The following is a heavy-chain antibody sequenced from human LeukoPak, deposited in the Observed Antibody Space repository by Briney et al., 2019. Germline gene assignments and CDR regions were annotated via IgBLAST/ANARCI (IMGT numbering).Heavy chain of an antibody. CDR1: GYTFTSYG. CDR3: ARGPWFSYGDYENYFDY. V-gene: IGHV1-18*01. D-gene: IGHD4-17*01. Sequence: ASVKVSCKASGYTFTSYGISWVRQALGQGLEWMGWIIAYNGNTNYAQKLQGRVTMTTDTSTSTAYMELRSLRSDDTAVYYCARGPWFSYGDYENYFDYWGQGTLVTVSS. CDR2: IIAYNGNT. J-gene: IGHJ4*02.